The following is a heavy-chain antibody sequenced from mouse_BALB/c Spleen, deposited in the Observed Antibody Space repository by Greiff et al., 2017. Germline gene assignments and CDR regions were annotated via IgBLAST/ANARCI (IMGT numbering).Heavy chain of an antibody. V-gene: IGHV1-20*02. CDR2: INPYNGDT. Sequence: QLKQSGPELVKPGASVKISCKASGYSFTGYFMNWVMQSHGKSLEWIGRINPYNGDTFYNQKFKGKATLTVDKSSSTAHMELRSLASEDSAVYYCARFDYDEGGYFDVWGAGTTVTVSS. CDR3: ARFDYDEGGYFDV. D-gene: IGHD2-4*01. J-gene: IGHJ1*01. CDR1: GYSFTGYF.